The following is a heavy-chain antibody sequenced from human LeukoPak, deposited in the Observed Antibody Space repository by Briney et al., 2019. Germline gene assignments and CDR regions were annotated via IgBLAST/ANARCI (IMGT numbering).Heavy chain of an antibody. Sequence: SETLSLTCAVYGGSFSGYYWSWIRQPPGKGLEWIGEINHSGSTNYNPSLKSRVTISVDTSKNQLSRKLSSVTAAGTAVYYCARVGYCTKGVCYTFWRGWFDPWGQGTLVTVSS. CDR1: GGSFSGYY. D-gene: IGHD2-8*01. J-gene: IGHJ5*02. CDR3: ARVGYCTKGVCYTFWRGWFDP. CDR2: INHSGST. V-gene: IGHV4-34*01.